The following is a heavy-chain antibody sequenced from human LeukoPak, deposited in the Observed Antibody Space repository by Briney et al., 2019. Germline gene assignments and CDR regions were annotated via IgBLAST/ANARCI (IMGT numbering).Heavy chain of an antibody. Sequence: SETLSLTCAVYGGSFSGYYWSWIRQPSGKGLEWIGEINHSGSTNYNPSLKSRVTISVDTSKNQFSLKLSSVTAADTAVYYCARRGHDFWSARWFDPWGQGTLVTVSS. CDR2: INHSGST. CDR3: ARRGHDFWSARWFDP. J-gene: IGHJ5*02. CDR1: GGSFSGYY. V-gene: IGHV4-34*01. D-gene: IGHD3-3*01.